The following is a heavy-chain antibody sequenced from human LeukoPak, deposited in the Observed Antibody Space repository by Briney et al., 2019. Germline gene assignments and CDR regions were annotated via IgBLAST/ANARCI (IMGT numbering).Heavy chain of an antibody. CDR2: ITHSGST. Sequence: SETLSLTCAVFGGSFTDYYWSWIRQPPGKGLEWIGEITHSGSTNYKSSLKSRVTISVDTSKNQFSLKLTSVTAAGTAIYYCSRRGQWLGRWFDPWGQGTLVTVSS. CDR1: GGSFTDYY. V-gene: IGHV4-34*01. D-gene: IGHD6-19*01. J-gene: IGHJ5*02. CDR3: SRRGQWLGRWFDP.